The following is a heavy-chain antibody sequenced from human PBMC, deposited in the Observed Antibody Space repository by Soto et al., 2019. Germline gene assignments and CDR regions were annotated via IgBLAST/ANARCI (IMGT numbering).Heavy chain of an antibody. Sequence: SETLSLTCTVSGDSITNSDYYWNWIRQSPGKGLEWIGSIDYSGSTYYNPSLKSRIIISADTSKNLFSLKLKSVTATDTAVYYCAREPARGYSYGYGPYGMDVWGQGTTVTVSS. J-gene: IGHJ6*02. CDR1: GDSITNSDYY. D-gene: IGHD5-18*01. CDR2: IDYSGST. V-gene: IGHV4-30-4*01. CDR3: AREPARGYSYGYGPYGMDV.